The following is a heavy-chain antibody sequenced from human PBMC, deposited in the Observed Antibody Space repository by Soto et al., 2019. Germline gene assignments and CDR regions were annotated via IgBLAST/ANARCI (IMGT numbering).Heavy chain of an antibody. J-gene: IGHJ6*02. V-gene: IGHV4-39*01. CDR2: IYYSGST. CDR3: ARSYYDILTGYSTRYYYYYYGMDV. CDR1: GGSISSSSYY. Sequence: SETLSLTCTVSGGSISSSSYYWGWIRQPPGKGLEWIGSIYYSGSTYYNPSLKSRVTISVDTSKNQFSLKLSSVTAADTAVYYCARSYYDILTGYSTRYYYYYYGMDVWGQGATVTVSS. D-gene: IGHD3-9*01.